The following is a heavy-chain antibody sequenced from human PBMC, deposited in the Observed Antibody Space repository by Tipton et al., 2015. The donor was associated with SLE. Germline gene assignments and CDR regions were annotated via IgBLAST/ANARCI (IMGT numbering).Heavy chain of an antibody. CDR2: INHSGST. Sequence: TLSLTCAVYGGAFSGYYWSWISQPPGKGLEWIGEINHSGSTNYNPSLKSQVTISVDTSKNQFSLKLSSVTAADTAVYYCARIDGGYDQYYFDYWGQGTLVTVSS. V-gene: IGHV4-34*01. D-gene: IGHD5-12*01. CDR1: GGAFSGYY. CDR3: ARIDGGYDQYYFDY. J-gene: IGHJ4*02.